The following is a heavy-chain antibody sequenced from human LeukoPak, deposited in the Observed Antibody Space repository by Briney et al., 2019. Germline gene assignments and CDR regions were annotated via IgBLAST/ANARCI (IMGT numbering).Heavy chain of an antibody. CDR1: GYTFTSYG. J-gene: IGHJ4*02. CDR3: ARTYSSGWYLVIRNYFDY. V-gene: IGHV1-18*01. Sequence: GASVKVSCKASGYTFTSYGISWVRQAPGQGLEWMGWISAYNGNTNYAQKLQGRVTMTTDTSTSTAYMELRSLRSDDTAVYYCARTYSSGWYLVIRNYFDYWGQGTLVTVSS. CDR2: ISAYNGNT. D-gene: IGHD6-19*01.